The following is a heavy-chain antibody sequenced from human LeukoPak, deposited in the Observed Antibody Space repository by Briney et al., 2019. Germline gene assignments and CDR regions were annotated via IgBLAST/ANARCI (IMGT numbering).Heavy chain of an antibody. Sequence: GGSLRLSCAASGFIFEAYGMTWVRQAPGKGLEWVSGINGNGGSRGYAASVKGRFTISRDNANNSLYLQMNSLRAEDTALYYCARGSSFHNYWGRGTLVTVSS. CDR1: GFIFEAYG. D-gene: IGHD6-6*01. CDR2: INGNGGSR. V-gene: IGHV3-20*04. J-gene: IGHJ4*02. CDR3: ARGSSFHNY.